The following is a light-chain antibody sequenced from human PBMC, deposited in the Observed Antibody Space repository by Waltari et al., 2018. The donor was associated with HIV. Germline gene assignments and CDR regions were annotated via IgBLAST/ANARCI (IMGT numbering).Light chain of an antibody. CDR3: QQYSIFPLT. CDR2: GAS. CDR1: EDVSTF. Sequence: TQSPSLSASIGDRATTHCQATEDVSTFVAWHQQKPGTAPKLLIYGASVLQGGVPSRFSGSGSGTDFALTIGCLQSDDLATYFCQQYSIFPLTFGPGT. J-gene: IGKJ2*01. V-gene: IGKV1D-8*01.